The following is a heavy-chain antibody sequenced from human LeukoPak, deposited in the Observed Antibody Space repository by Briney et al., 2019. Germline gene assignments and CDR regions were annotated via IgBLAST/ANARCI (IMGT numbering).Heavy chain of an antibody. CDR1: GFTVSSNS. V-gene: IGHV3-74*01. CDR3: ARDPHYGAGYYYYYHMDV. D-gene: IGHD3-10*01. J-gene: IGHJ6*03. Sequence: GGSLRLSCTVSGFTVSSNSMSWVRQAPGKGLVWVSHIASDGSSTDYADSVKGRFTISRDNAKNTLYLQMNSLRADDTAMYYCARDPHYGAGYYYYYHMDVWGKGTTVTISS. CDR2: IASDGSST.